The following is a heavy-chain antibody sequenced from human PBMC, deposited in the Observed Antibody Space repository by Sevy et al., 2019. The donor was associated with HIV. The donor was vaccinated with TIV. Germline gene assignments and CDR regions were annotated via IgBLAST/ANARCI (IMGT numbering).Heavy chain of an antibody. V-gene: IGHV3-30*18. CDR1: EFSFSSYG. D-gene: IGHD3-16*01. CDR2: ISYDGSEK. CDR3: AKEGRYDYIWGRGLDV. Sequence: GGSLRLSCAASEFSFSSYGMHWVRQAPVKGLEWVALISYDGSEKYYADSVKGRFPISRDNSKNTLYLQMNSLGAEDTAVYYCAKEGRYDYIWGRGLDVWGKGTTVTVSS. J-gene: IGHJ6*04.